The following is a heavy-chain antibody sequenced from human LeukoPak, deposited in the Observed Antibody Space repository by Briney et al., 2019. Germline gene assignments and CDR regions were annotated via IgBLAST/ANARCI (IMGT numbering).Heavy chain of an antibody. V-gene: IGHV4-4*02. J-gene: IGHJ4*02. Sequence: SGTLSLTCAVSGDSISSNYWWSWVRQSPGQGLEWIGEILQSGSTNYNPSLRSRVTTSIDKSKNQFSLNLSSVTAADTAVYYCARESWSYASKFHYWGQGTLVTVSS. CDR3: ARESWSYASKFHY. CDR2: ILQSGST. CDR1: GDSISSNYW. D-gene: IGHD3-16*01.